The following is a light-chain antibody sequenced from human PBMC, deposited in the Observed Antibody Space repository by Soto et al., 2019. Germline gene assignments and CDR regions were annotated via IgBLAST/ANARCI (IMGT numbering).Light chain of an antibody. CDR2: DVS. CDR3: SSYTRSGTYV. J-gene: IGLJ1*01. Sequence: QSVLAQPASVSGSPGQSITISCTGTSSDVGGYNYVSWYQQHPGKAPQVMIYDVSNRPSGVSYRFSASKSGNTASLTISWLQAEDEADYFCSSYTRSGTYVFGTGTKLTVL. V-gene: IGLV2-14*01. CDR1: SSDVGGYNY.